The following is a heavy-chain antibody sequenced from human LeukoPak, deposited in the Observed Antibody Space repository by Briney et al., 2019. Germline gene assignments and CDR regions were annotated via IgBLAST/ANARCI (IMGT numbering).Heavy chain of an antibody. J-gene: IGHJ5*02. CDR3: ARGQGDYAVDSWFDP. D-gene: IGHD4-17*01. CDR2: FDPEDGET. V-gene: IGHV1-24*01. CDR1: GYTLTELS. Sequence: ASVKVSCKVSGYTLTELSMHWVRQAPGKGLEWMGGFDPEDGETIYAQKFQGRVTMTRDTSTSTVYMELSSLRSEDTAVYYCARGQGDYAVDSWFDPWGQGTLVTVSS.